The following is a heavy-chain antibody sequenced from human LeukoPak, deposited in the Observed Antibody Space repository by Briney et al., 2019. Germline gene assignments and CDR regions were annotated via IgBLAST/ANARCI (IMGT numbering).Heavy chain of an antibody. Sequence: GSLRLSCAASGFTVSSNYMSWVRQAPGKGLEWVSVIYSGGSTYYADSVKGRFTISRDNAKNTLHLQMDSLRAEDTAVYHCGASNWLDPWGQGTLVTVSS. V-gene: IGHV3-53*01. J-gene: IGHJ5*02. D-gene: IGHD2-21*01. CDR1: GFTVSSNY. CDR2: IYSGGST. CDR3: GASNWLDP.